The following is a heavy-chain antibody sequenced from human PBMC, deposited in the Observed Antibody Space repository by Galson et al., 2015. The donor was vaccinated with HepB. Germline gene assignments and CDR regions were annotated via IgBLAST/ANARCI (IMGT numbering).Heavy chain of an antibody. D-gene: IGHD6-6*01. V-gene: IGHV1-69*10. CDR2: IIPMYDIG. J-gene: IGHJ4*02. CDR3: ARAREQYPSASGLSL. CDR1: GGTFSSYA. Sequence: SVKVSCKAPGGTFSSYAIFWVRQAPGQGLEWMGGIIPMYDIGNYAQKFQDRVTITADKSTSTAYMELSSLRSDDTAMYYCARAREQYPSASGLSLWGQGPLVTVSP.